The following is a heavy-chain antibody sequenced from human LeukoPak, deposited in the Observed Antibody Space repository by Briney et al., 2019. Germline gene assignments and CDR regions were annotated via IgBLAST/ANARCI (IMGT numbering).Heavy chain of an antibody. CDR2: ISSSVTNI. CDR1: GFTFSDYY. CDR3: AKVAKYYYGSETYYFFEH. D-gene: IGHD3-10*01. J-gene: IGHJ4*02. V-gene: IGHV3-11*04. Sequence: PGGSLRLSCAASGFTFSDYYMSWFRQAPGKGLEWVSYISSSVTNIFYADSVKGRFTISRDNAKNSLYLQMNSLRVEDTAVYYCAKVAKYYYGSETYYFFEHWGQGTPVTASS.